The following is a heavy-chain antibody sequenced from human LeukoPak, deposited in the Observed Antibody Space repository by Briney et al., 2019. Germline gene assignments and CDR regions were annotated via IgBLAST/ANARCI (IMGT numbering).Heavy chain of an antibody. V-gene: IGHV4-4*02. J-gene: IGHJ6*02. Sequence: SETLSLTCAVSVGSISSGNWWSWVRQSPGKGLEWIGEIYHNGTPNYSPSLKSRVTISADTFKNHFSLKLTSVTAADTAVYYCATAPILRGEGGEHYKYGMDVWGQGTAVIVSS. CDR1: VGSISSGNW. D-gene: IGHD2-2*02. CDR3: ATAPILRGEGGEHYKYGMDV. CDR2: IYHNGTP.